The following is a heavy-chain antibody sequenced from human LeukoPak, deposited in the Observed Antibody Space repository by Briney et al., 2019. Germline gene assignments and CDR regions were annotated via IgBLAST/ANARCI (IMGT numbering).Heavy chain of an antibody. CDR3: ARRSSSGWYPDYYYYYMDV. Sequence: PGGSLRLSCAASGFKFSSYSMKWVRQAPGKGLEWVSRIDHDGINTYYADSVKGRFTISRDNSKNTLYLKMNSLRGEDTAVYYCARRSSSGWYPDYYYYYMDVWGKGTTVTISS. CDR1: GFKFSSYS. D-gene: IGHD6-19*01. CDR2: IDHDGINT. J-gene: IGHJ6*03. V-gene: IGHV3-30*03.